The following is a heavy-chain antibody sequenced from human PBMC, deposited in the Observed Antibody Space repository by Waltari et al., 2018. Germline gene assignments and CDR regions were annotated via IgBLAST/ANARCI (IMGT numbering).Heavy chain of an antibody. D-gene: IGHD3-9*01. CDR3: ARGQRSTSYYDILTGYKGNYYGMDV. J-gene: IGHJ6*02. CDR2: INQSGST. V-gene: IGHV4-34*01. CDR1: GGSFSGYY. Sequence: QVQLQQWGAGLLKPSETLSLTCAVYGGSFSGYYWSWIRQPPGKGLEWIGEINQSGSTNYNPSLKSRVTISVDPSKNQFSLKLSSVTAADTAVYYCARGQRSTSYYDILTGYKGNYYGMDVWGQGTTVTVSS.